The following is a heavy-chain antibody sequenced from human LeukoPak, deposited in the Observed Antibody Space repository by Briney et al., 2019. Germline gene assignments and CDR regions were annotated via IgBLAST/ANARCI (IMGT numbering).Heavy chain of an antibody. J-gene: IGHJ6*03. CDR1: GYSFANSW. CDR3: ARRAGTLNYYYFYMDV. D-gene: IGHD3-10*01. CDR2: RYHADSDA. Sequence: GEALNIPCEGSGYSFANSWILWVRQMPGKAREWMGIRYHADSDAKYNPSFQSQVPISADKSISTAYLQSSSLKASDTAIYYCARRAGTLNYYYFYMDVWGKGTTVTVSS. V-gene: IGHV5-51*01.